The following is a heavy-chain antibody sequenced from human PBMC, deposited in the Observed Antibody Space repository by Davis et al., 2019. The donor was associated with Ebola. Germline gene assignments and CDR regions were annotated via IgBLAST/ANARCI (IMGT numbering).Heavy chain of an antibody. CDR2: ISYSSTYT. Sequence: GESLKISCAASGFTFSDYYMRWIRQAPGKGLEWISYISYSSTYTNFADSVKGRFTISRDDAKNSVYLQMNSLRGEDTAVYYCVAGRGWLPDFWGQGTLVAVSS. CDR1: GFTFSDYY. V-gene: IGHV3-11*03. D-gene: IGHD5-12*01. J-gene: IGHJ4*02. CDR3: VAGRGWLPDF.